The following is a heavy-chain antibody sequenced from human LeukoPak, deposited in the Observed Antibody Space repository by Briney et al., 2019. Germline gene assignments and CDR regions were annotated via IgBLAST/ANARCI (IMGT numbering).Heavy chain of an antibody. J-gene: IGHJ6*02. CDR3: ARDVVVVPAAIHYGTDV. Sequence: SETLSLTCAVYGGSFSDYFWGWIRQPPGRGLEWIGEINHSGRTYYNPSLKSRVTISVDTSKNQFSLNLSSVTAADTAVYYCARDVVVVPAAIHYGTDVWGQGTTVTVSS. V-gene: IGHV4-34*01. CDR2: INHSGRT. CDR1: GGSFSDYF. D-gene: IGHD2-2*01.